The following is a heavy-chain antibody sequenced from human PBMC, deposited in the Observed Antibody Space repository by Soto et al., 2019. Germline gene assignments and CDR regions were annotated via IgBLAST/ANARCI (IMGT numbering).Heavy chain of an antibody. CDR3: ARVRHYGSGSYYNKFYYYYGMDV. D-gene: IGHD3-10*01. CDR2: INHSGST. Sequence: SETLSLTCAVYGGSFSGYYWSWIRQPPGKGLEWIGEINHSGSTNYNPSLKSRVTISVDTSKNQFSLKLSSVTAADTAVYYCARVRHYGSGSYYNKFYYYYGMDVWGRGTTVNRLL. J-gene: IGHJ6*02. CDR1: GGSFSGYY. V-gene: IGHV4-34*01.